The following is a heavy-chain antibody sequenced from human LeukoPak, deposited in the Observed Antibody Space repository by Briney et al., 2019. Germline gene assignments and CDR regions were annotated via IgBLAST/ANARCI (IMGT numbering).Heavy chain of an antibody. J-gene: IGHJ4*02. CDR2: ISPIFGTA. Sequence: ASVKVSCKASGGTFSSYAISWVRQAPGQGLEWMGGISPIFGTAKYAQKFQGSVTISADEATTPAYMELSSLRSEATAVYYCASGEGAMVRGAYFDSWGQGTLVTVSS. CDR3: ASGEGAMVRGAYFDS. D-gene: IGHD3-10*01. V-gene: IGHV1-69*13. CDR1: GGTFSSYA.